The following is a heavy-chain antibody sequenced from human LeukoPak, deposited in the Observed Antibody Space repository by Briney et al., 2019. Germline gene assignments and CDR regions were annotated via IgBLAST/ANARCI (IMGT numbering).Heavy chain of an antibody. CDR2: ISGSGGST. CDR3: AKNPVGFIVPDY. J-gene: IGHJ4*02. V-gene: IGHV3-23*01. Sequence: GGSLRLSCAASGFTFSSYAMSWVRQAPGEGLEWVSAISGSGGSTYYADSVKGRFTISRDNSKNTLYLQMNSLRAEDTAVYYCAKNPVGFIVPDYWGQGTLVTVSS. D-gene: IGHD2-2*01. CDR1: GFTFSSYA.